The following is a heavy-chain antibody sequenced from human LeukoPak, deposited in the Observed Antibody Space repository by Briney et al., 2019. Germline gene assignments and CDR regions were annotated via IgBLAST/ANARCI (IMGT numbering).Heavy chain of an antibody. CDR2: IYTSGST. D-gene: IGHD3-3*01. Sequence: SETLSRTCTVSGGSISSYYWSWIRQPAGKGLEWIGRIYTSGSTNYNPSLKSRVTMSVDTSKNQFSLKLSSVTAADTAVYYCAKERITIFGELLEMDIRSYYFDYWGQGTLVTVSS. CDR1: GGSISSYY. V-gene: IGHV4-4*07. CDR3: AKERITIFGELLEMDIRSYYFDY. J-gene: IGHJ4*02.